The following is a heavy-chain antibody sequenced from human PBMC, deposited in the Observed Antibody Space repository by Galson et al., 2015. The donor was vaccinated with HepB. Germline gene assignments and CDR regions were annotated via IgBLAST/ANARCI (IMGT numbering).Heavy chain of an antibody. V-gene: IGHV3-30*18. D-gene: IGHD3-22*01. CDR2: ISYDGSNK. Sequence: SLRLSCAASGFTFSSCGMHWVRQAPGKGLEWVAVISYDGSNKYYADSVKGRFTISRDNSKNTLYLQMNSLRAEDTAVYYCAKDASSGYIKIGFVDYWGQGTLVTVSS. J-gene: IGHJ4*02. CDR1: GFTFSSCG. CDR3: AKDASSGYIKIGFVDY.